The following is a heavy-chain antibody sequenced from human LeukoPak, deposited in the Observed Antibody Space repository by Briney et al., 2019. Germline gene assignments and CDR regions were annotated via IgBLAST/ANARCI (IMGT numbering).Heavy chain of an antibody. CDR3: ARHRIAAADDFDY. Sequence: SETLSLTCTVSGGSISSSSYYWGCIRRPPGKGLECIGSIYYSGSTYYNPSLKSRVTISVDTSKNQFSLKLSSVTAADTAVYYCARHRIAAADDFDYWGQGTLVTVSS. CDR1: GGSISSSSYY. J-gene: IGHJ4*02. D-gene: IGHD6-13*01. V-gene: IGHV4-39*01. CDR2: IYYSGST.